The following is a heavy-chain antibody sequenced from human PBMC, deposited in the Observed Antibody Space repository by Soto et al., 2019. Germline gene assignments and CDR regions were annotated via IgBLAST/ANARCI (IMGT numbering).Heavy chain of an antibody. D-gene: IGHD1-26*01. CDR2: IFSNDEK. V-gene: IGHV2-26*01. J-gene: IGHJ4*02. Sequence: QVTLKESGPVLVKPTEPLTLTCTVSGFSLSNARMGVSWIRQPPGKALEWLAHIFSNDEKSYSTSLKSRLTRSKDTAKSQVVLTMTNMDPVDTATYYCARIHEVGREDYFDYWGQGTLVTVSS. CDR3: ARIHEVGREDYFDY. CDR1: GFSLSNARMG.